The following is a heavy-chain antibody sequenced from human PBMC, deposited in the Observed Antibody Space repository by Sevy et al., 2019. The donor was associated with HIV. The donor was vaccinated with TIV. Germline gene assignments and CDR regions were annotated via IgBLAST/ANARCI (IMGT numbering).Heavy chain of an antibody. CDR3: ATGPPDGSYDYFDY. J-gene: IGHJ4*02. D-gene: IGHD1-26*01. CDR1: GFTFGSYS. V-gene: IGHV3-21*06. CDR2: ISGSSNYI. Sequence: GGYLRLSCAASGFTFGSYSMNWVRQAPGKGLEWVSSISGSSNYIYYSESLKGRFIISRDNAKNTLYLQMNSLRADDTAVYYCATGPPDGSYDYFDYWGQGTLVTVSS.